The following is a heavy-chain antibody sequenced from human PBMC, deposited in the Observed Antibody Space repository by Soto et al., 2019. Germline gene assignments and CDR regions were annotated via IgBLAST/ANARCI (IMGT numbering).Heavy chain of an antibody. V-gene: IGHV1-69*06. CDR1: GVTFSSYA. Sequence: SLKVSCKASGVTFSSYAISWVRQAPGQGLEWMGGIIPIFGTANYAQKFQGRVTITADKSTSTAYMELSSLRSEDTAVYYCAREVDVLRYFDWLSYSWFDPWGQGTLVTVS. J-gene: IGHJ5*02. CDR3: AREVDVLRYFDWLSYSWFDP. D-gene: IGHD3-9*01. CDR2: IIPIFGTA.